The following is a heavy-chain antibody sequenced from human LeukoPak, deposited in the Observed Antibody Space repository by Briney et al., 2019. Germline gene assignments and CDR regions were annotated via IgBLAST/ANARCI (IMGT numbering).Heavy chain of an antibody. CDR2: IYYSGST. V-gene: IGHV4-39*07. Sequence: PSETLSLTCTVSGGSISSSSYYWGWIRQPPGKGLEWIGSIYYSGSTYYNPSLKSRVTISVDTSKNQFSLKLSSVTAADTAVYYCARVYYDFLIGHGGYFDYWGQGTLVTVSS. CDR3: ARVYYDFLIGHGGYFDY. J-gene: IGHJ4*02. CDR1: GGSISSSSYY. D-gene: IGHD3-3*01.